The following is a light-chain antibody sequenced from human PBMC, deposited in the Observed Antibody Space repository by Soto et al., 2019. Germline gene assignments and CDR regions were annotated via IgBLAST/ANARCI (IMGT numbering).Light chain of an antibody. CDR1: QSVSSSY. CDR3: QQRSNLIT. V-gene: IGKV3D-20*02. Sequence: EIVLTQSPGTLSLSPGERATVSCRASQSVSSSYLAWYQQKPGQAPGLLIYGASSRATGIPDRFSGSGSGTDFTLTISSLEPEDFAVYYCQQRSNLITFGQGTRLEIK. J-gene: IGKJ5*01. CDR2: GAS.